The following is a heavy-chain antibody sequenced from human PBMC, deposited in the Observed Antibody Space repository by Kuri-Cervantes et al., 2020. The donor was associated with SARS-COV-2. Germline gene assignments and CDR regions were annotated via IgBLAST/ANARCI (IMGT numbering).Heavy chain of an antibody. CDR3: ARVAAYYDSSGYYLSYYYYYMDV. D-gene: IGHD3-22*01. Sequence: GSLRLSCTVSGGSISSYYWSWIRQPPGKGLEWIGYIYYSGSTNYNPSLKSRVTISVDTSKNQFSLKLSSVTAADAAVYYCARVAAYYDSSGYYLSYYYYYMDVWGKGTTVTVSS. CDR2: IYYSGST. J-gene: IGHJ6*03. CDR1: GGSISSYY. V-gene: IGHV4-59*01.